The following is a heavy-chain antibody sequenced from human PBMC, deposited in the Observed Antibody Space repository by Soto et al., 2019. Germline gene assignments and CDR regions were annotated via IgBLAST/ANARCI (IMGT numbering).Heavy chain of an antibody. Sequence: GGSLRLSCAASGFSFTNFAMSWVRQAPGKGLEWVAGIGASGDITWYADSVKGRLSISRDNSKNTLYLQLNSLRFEDTAVYYCAKDDFTDRGDDYFDYWGPGNLVTVSS. J-gene: IGHJ4*02. V-gene: IGHV3-23*01. D-gene: IGHD2-21*02. CDR1: GFSFTNFA. CDR2: IGASGDIT. CDR3: AKDDFTDRGDDYFDY.